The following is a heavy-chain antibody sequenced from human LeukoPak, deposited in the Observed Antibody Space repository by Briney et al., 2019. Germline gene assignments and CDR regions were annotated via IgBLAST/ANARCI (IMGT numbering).Heavy chain of an antibody. D-gene: IGHD3-10*01. V-gene: IGHV3-30*18. CDR3: AQDLVPLWFAESLTDQYDALDV. J-gene: IGHJ3*01. CDR2: ISYDGNTR. Sequence: PGASLRLSCEDSGFTFRNYGFHWVRQAPGKGLEWVAIISYDGNTRYYGDSVTGRFTISRDNSKNTLYLQMDSLRMDDTAVYYCAQDLVPLWFAESLTDQYDALDVWGQGTMVTVSS. CDR1: GFTFRNYG.